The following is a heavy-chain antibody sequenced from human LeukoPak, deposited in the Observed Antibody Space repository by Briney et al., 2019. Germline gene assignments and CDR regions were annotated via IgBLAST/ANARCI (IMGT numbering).Heavy chain of an antibody. CDR1: GGSISSYY. CDR3: ARVFRATVGREWFDH. D-gene: IGHD1-26*01. Sequence: SETLSLTCTVSGGSISSYYWSWIRQPAGKGLEWIGFMYYSGTTAFNTSLQSRATISIDTSKNQFSLKLRSLTAADTAVYFCARVFRATVGREWFDHWGQGTLVTVSS. V-gene: IGHV4-59*01. CDR2: MYYSGTT. J-gene: IGHJ5*02.